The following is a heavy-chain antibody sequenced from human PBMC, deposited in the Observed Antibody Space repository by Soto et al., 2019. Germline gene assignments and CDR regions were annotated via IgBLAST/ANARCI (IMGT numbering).Heavy chain of an antibody. J-gene: IGHJ4*02. D-gene: IGHD2-15*01. V-gene: IGHV4-59*01. CDR3: ARAPVLYYFDY. CDR1: GGSISGYY. CDR2: FYDSGRT. Sequence: SETLSLTCSVSGGSISGYYWSWIRQPPGKGLEWIGYFYDSGRTDYNPSLKSRVTISVDTSKNQFSLKLSSVTAADTAVYYCARAPVLYYFDYWGQGTLVTSPQ.